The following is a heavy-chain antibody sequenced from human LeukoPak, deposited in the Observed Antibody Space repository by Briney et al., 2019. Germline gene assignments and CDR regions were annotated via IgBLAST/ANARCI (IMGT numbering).Heavy chain of an antibody. CDR1: GGSFSSYA. Sequence: SVKVSCKASGGSFSSYAISWVRQAPGQGLGWMGGIIPIFGTANYAQKFQGRVTITADESTSTAYMELSSLRSEDTAVYYCAREVYSSSSSISWFDPWGQGTLVTVSS. J-gene: IGHJ5*02. CDR3: AREVYSSSSSISWFDP. V-gene: IGHV1-69*13. CDR2: IIPIFGTA. D-gene: IGHD6-6*01.